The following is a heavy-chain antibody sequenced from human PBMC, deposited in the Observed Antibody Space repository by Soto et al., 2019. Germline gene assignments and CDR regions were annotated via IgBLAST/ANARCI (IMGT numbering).Heavy chain of an antibody. CDR2: IYYSGST. CDR3: ARDSGLRFLEGDYYYYGMDV. J-gene: IGHJ6*02. V-gene: IGHV4-59*01. D-gene: IGHD3-3*01. Sequence: SETLSLTCTVSGGSISSYYWSWIRQPPGKGLEWIGYIYYSGSTNYNPSLKSRVTISVDTSKNQFSLKLSSVTAADTAVYYCARDSGLRFLEGDYYYYGMDVWGQGTTVTV. CDR1: GGSISSYY.